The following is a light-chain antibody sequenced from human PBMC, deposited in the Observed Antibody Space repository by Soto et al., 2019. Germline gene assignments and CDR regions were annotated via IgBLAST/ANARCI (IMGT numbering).Light chain of an antibody. V-gene: IGKV3-20*01. CDR3: QQYGSSPPWT. Sequence: EIVLTQSPGTLSLSPGERATLSCRASQSIRSNYLAWYQQKPGQAPRLLIYGASSRATGIPDRVSGSGSGTEFTLTISRLEPEDFAVYYCQQYGSSPPWTFGQGTKVEIK. CDR2: GAS. CDR1: QSIRSNY. J-gene: IGKJ1*01.